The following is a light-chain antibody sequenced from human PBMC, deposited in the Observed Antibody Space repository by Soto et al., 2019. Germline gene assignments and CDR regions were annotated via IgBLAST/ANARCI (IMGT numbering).Light chain of an antibody. J-gene: IGLJ1*01. CDR1: SSDVGGYNY. V-gene: IGLV2-14*01. CDR3: ISYTSSSTLYV. Sequence: QSALTQPASVSGSPGQSITISCTGTSSDVGGYNYVSWYQQHPGKAPKLMIYEDSNRPSGVSNRFSGSKSGNTAALTISGLQAEDEADYYCISYTSSSTLYVFGTGTKLNVL. CDR2: EDS.